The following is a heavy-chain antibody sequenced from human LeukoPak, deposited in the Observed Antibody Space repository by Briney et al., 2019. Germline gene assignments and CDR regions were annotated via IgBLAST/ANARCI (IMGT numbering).Heavy chain of an antibody. CDR3: VKDFDY. V-gene: IGHV3-23*01. Sequence: GGSLRLSCAASGFTFSSHAMSWVRQAPGKGLEWVSTIGGSGSPIFYTDSVKGRFTISRDNSRNTLHLQMNSLSAEDSAIYYCVKDFDYWGQGTLVTVPS. J-gene: IGHJ4*02. CDR2: IGGSGSPI. CDR1: GFTFSSHA.